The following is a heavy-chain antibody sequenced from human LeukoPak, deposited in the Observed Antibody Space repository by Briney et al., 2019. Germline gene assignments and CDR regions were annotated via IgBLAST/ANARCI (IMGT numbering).Heavy chain of an antibody. CDR2: INAGNGNT. CDR3: ASVAAGSFDY. D-gene: IGHD6-13*01. Sequence: ASVKVSCKASGYTFTSYAMHWVRQAPGQRLEWMGWINAGNGNTKYSQEFQGRVTMTRDMSTSTVYMELSSLRSEDTAVYYCASVAAGSFDYWGQGTLVTVSS. CDR1: GYTFTSYA. J-gene: IGHJ4*02. V-gene: IGHV1-3*03.